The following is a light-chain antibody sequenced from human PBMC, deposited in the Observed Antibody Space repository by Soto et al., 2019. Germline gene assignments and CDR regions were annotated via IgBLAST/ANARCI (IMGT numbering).Light chain of an antibody. V-gene: IGKV3D-20*02. J-gene: IGKJ1*01. CDR1: QSVSSAY. Sequence: EIVLTQSPGTLSLSPGERATLSCRASQSVSSAYLAWYHQRPGQAPRLLIYAASTRATGIPDRFSGSGSGTDFTLTISRLEPEDFAVYYCLQRSDWRTFGRGTKVDIK. CDR2: AAS. CDR3: LQRSDWRT.